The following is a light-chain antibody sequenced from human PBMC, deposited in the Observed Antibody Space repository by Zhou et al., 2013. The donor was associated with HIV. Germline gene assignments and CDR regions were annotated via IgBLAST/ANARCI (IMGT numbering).Light chain of an antibody. CDR3: HQYNDYVLT. CDR2: GAS. CDR1: QSFGTK. Sequence: EIVLTQSPGTLSLSPGERATLSCRASQSFGTKLAWYQQKPGQAPRLLIYGASIRDTGIPARFTGSGSGTEFTLTISSLQPDDFATYYCHQYNDYVLTFGGGTKVEV. V-gene: IGKV3-15*01. J-gene: IGKJ4*01.